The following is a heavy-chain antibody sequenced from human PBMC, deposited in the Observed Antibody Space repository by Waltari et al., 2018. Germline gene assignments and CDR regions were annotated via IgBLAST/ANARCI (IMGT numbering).Heavy chain of an antibody. Sequence: QVQLVQSEAEVMKPGASVKVHCTVSGNSITESPMHRVRQAPGKGLEWMGGLGPEDGEGTYAQWVLDRVTMTEDSSTNTAYMELSSLRLEDTAVYYCATGGDYDEYSLHYFRGLDVWGQGTTVIVAS. CDR1: GNSITESP. J-gene: IGHJ6*02. V-gene: IGHV1-24*01. CDR3: ATGGDYDEYSLHYFRGLDV. CDR2: LGPEDGEG. D-gene: IGHD4-17*01.